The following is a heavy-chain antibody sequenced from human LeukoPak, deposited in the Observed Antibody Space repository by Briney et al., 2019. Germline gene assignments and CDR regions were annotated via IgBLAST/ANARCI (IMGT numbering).Heavy chain of an antibody. CDR2: ISRSSTAI. D-gene: IGHD6-13*01. CDR3: ASAGYSSSWYHY. CDR1: GFTFSSYS. V-gene: IGHV3-48*01. J-gene: IGHJ4*02. Sequence: GGSLRLSCAASGFTFSSYSMNWVRQAPGKGLEWVSDISRSSTAIYYADSVKGRFTISRDNAKNSLYLQMNSLRVEDTAVYYCASAGYSSSWYHYWGQGTLVTVSS.